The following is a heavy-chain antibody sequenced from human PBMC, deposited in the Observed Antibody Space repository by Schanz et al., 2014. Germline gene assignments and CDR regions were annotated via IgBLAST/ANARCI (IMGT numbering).Heavy chain of an antibody. Sequence: QVQLVESGGGVVQPGRSLRLSCAASGFTFSNHGMHWVRQSPGKGLEWVALIWYDGSNEYYADSVKGRFTISRDNPKKTLYLQMNSVRAEDTAVYYCASERGEVVRGVIEGVNHYYGGMDVWGQGTTVTVSS. J-gene: IGHJ6*02. D-gene: IGHD3-10*01. CDR1: GFTFSNHG. V-gene: IGHV3-33*01. CDR3: ASERGEVVRGVIEGVNHYYGGMDV. CDR2: IWYDGSNE.